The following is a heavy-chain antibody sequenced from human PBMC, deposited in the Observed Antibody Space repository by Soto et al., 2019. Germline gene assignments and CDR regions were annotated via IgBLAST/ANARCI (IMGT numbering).Heavy chain of an antibody. CDR2: INHSGST. Sequence: QVQLQESGPGLVKPSETLSLTCTVSGGSVSSGSYYWSWIRQPPGKGLEWIGEINHSGSTNYNPSLKSRVTISVDTSKNQFSLKLSSVTAADTAVYYCARGGADYGGNFLDYWGQGTLVTVSS. D-gene: IGHD4-17*01. CDR1: GGSVSSGSYY. J-gene: IGHJ4*02. V-gene: IGHV4-61*01. CDR3: ARGGADYGGNFLDY.